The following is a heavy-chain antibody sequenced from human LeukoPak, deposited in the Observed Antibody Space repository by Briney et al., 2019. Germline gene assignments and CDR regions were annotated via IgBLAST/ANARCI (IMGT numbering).Heavy chain of an antibody. J-gene: IGHJ4*02. CDR1: GGSISSSSYY. D-gene: IGHD2-15*01. CDR3: ARARPYCSGGSCYSILHDY. Sequence: PSETLSLTCTVSGGSISSSSYYWGWIRQPPGKGLEWIGSIYYSGSTYYNPSLKSRVTISVDTSKNQFSLKLSSVTAADTAVYYCARARPYCSGGSCYSILHDYWGQGTLVTVSS. V-gene: IGHV4-39*07. CDR2: IYYSGST.